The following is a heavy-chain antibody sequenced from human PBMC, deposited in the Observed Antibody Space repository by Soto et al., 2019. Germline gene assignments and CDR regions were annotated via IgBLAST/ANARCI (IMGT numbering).Heavy chain of an antibody. Sequence: GEFPEIGWEGLGYSFTKVLSGWRRQVREEGVESRRISYPGDSDTRYSPSFQGQVTISADKSIDTAYLQWSSLKASDTAMYYCARSLRLLPDAYSDDYYHYNGMDVWGQGTTVTVSS. D-gene: IGHD2-2*01. J-gene: IGHJ6*02. V-gene: IGHV5-51*01. CDR2: SYPGDSDT. CDR3: ARSLRLLPDAYSDDYYHYNGMDV. CDR1: GYSFTKVL.